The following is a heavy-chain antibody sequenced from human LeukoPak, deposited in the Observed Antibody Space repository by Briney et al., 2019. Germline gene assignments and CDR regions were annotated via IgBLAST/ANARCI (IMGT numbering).Heavy chain of an antibody. CDR1: GGSISSYY. V-gene: IGHV4-59*01. J-gene: IGHJ4*02. CDR2: IYYSGSA. CDR3: ARDARFGELVDY. D-gene: IGHD3-10*01. Sequence: PSETLSLTCTVSGGSISSYYWSWIRQPPGKGLEWIGYIYYSGSANYSPSLKSRVTISVDTSKNQFSLKLSSVTAADTAVYYCARDARFGELVDYWGRGTLVTVSS.